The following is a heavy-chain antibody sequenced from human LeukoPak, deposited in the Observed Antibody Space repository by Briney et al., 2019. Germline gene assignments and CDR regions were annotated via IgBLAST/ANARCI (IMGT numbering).Heavy chain of an antibody. CDR2: TYYSGST. Sequence: SETLSHTCTVSGGSISSGGYYWSWIRQHPGKGLEWIGYTYYSGSTYYNPSLKSRVTISVDTSKNQFSLKLSSVTAADTAVYYCASGYCGGDCYSDYYYYGMDVWGQGTTVTVSS. CDR3: ASGYCGGDCYSDYYYYGMDV. J-gene: IGHJ6*02. V-gene: IGHV4-31*03. D-gene: IGHD2-21*02. CDR1: GGSISSGGYY.